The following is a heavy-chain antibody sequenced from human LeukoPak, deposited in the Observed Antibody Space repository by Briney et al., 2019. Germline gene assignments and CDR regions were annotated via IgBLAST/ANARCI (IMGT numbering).Heavy chain of an antibody. D-gene: IGHD3-10*01. CDR3: AKEDYYYGSGSYCPRFDC. CDR2: IRYDGSNK. J-gene: IGHJ4*02. CDR1: GFTFSSYG. V-gene: IGHV3-30*02. Sequence: GGSLRLSCAASGFTFSSYGMHWVRQAPGKGLEWVAFIRYDGSNKYYADSVKGRFTISRDNSKNTLYLQMNSLRAEDTAVYYCAKEDYYYGSGSYCPRFDCWGQGTLVTVSS.